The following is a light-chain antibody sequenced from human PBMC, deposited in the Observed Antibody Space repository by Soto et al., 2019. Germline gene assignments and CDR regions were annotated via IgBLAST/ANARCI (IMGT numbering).Light chain of an antibody. J-gene: IGLJ2*01. V-gene: IGLV1-40*01. CDR2: GNS. CDR3: QSYGRSVSGNVV. Sequence: QSVLTQPPSVSGAPGQRVTISCTGSSSNIGAGYDVHWYQQLPGTAPKLLIYGNSNPPSGVPDRFSGSKSGTSTSLAIAGLQVEDEQDYNWQSYGRSVSGNVVFGGGTMLTVL. CDR1: SSNIGAGYD.